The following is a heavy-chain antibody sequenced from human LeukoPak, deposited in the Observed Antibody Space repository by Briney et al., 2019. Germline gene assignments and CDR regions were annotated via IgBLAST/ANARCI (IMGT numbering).Heavy chain of an antibody. CDR1: GGSLRSYY. CDR3: ATLRGQGYGPGY. J-gene: IGHJ4*02. CDR2: IYYCGST. D-gene: IGHD5-18*01. Sequence: PSETVSLTCTVSGGSLRSYYWSWIRQPTEEGLEGIGYIYYCGSTIFNRSRKSPVPLSVDTSRNQFSLKLNSVTAADTAMYFCATLRGQGYGPGYWGQGTLVTVSP. V-gene: IGHV4-59*08.